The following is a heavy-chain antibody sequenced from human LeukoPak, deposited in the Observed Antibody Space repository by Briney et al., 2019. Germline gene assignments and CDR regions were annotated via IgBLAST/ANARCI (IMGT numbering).Heavy chain of an antibody. Sequence: ASVKVSCKASGYTFTSYYMHWVRQAPGQGLEWMGIINPSGGSTSYAQKFQGRVTMTRDTSTSTVYMELSSLRSEDTAVYYCARGGITPHYYYYYMDVWGKGITVTVSS. D-gene: IGHD1-14*01. CDR3: ARGGITPHYYYYYMDV. V-gene: IGHV1-46*01. J-gene: IGHJ6*03. CDR2: INPSGGST. CDR1: GYTFTSYY.